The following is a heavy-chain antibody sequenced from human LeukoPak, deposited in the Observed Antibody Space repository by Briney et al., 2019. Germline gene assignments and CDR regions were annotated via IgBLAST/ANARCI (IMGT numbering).Heavy chain of an antibody. D-gene: IGHD2-15*01. CDR2: ISYDGSNK. J-gene: IGHJ6*02. CDR3: AREVVVVAAATLSYYYGMDV. CDR1: GFTFSSYA. Sequence: PGGSLRLSCAASGFTFSSYAMHWVRQAPGKGLEWVAVISYDGSNKYYADSVKGRFTIFRDNSKNTLYLQMNSLRAEDTAVYYCAREVVVVAAATLSYYYGMDVWGQGTTVTVSS. V-gene: IGHV3-30-3*01.